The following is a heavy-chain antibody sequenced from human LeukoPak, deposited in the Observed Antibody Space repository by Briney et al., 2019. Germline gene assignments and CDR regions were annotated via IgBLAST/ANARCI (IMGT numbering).Heavy chain of an antibody. J-gene: IGHJ6*03. V-gene: IGHV4-4*07. D-gene: IGHD2-15*01. Sequence: PSETLSLTCTLSGGSLSSYYWSWIRQPAGKGLEWIGRIYTSGSTTYNPSLKSRVTMSVDTSKNQFSLKLSSVTAADPAVYYCARDRTLYCSGGSCSYYYYYYYMDVWGKGTTVTDSS. CDR1: GGSLSSYY. CDR3: ARDRTLYCSGGSCSYYYYYYYMDV. CDR2: IYTSGST.